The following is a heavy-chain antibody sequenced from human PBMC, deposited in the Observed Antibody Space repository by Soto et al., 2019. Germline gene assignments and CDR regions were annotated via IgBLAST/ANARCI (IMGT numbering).Heavy chain of an antibody. CDR1: GFTFISYA. D-gene: IGHD2-2*01. CDR2: ISGSGGST. CDR3: AKPRDIVVVPAAMLDY. J-gene: IGHJ4*02. V-gene: IGHV3-23*01. Sequence: GGALRLSCIASGFTFISYAMTWVLQAPWKGLERVSAISGSGGSTYYADSVKGRFTISRDNSKNTLHLQMNSLRAEDTAVYYCAKPRDIVVVPAAMLDYWGQGTLVTVSS.